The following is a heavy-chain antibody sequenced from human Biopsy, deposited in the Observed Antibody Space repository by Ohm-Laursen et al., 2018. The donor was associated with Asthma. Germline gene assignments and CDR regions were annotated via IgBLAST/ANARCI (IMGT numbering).Heavy chain of an antibody. Sequence: SSVKVSCKSLGGTFNTYVIGWVRQAPGQGLERMGGINSVFGTTTYPQKFQDRVTITADDSTSTVYMELSSLRSEDAAVYYCARKAGSCISRTCYSLDFWGQGTLVTVSS. D-gene: IGHD2-2*01. J-gene: IGHJ4*02. CDR2: INSVFGTT. CDR3: ARKAGSCISRTCYSLDF. V-gene: IGHV1-69*01. CDR1: GGTFNTYV.